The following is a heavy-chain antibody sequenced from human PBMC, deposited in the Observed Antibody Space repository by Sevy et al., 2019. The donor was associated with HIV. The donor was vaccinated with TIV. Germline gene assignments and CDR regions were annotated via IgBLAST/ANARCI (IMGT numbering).Heavy chain of an antibody. Sequence: GGSLRLSCAVSGFSFDSYGMTWVRQAPGKGLEWVSGISGSGSRTYYADSVKGRFIISRDNSKNTLDLQRNSLRSEDTALDYCAKGGGGHYDPDEIGYYFYYYNMDVWGKGTTVTVSS. CDR2: ISGSGSRT. J-gene: IGHJ6*03. D-gene: IGHD3-22*01. CDR3: AKGGGGHYDPDEIGYYFYYYNMDV. V-gene: IGHV3-23*01. CDR1: GFSFDSYG.